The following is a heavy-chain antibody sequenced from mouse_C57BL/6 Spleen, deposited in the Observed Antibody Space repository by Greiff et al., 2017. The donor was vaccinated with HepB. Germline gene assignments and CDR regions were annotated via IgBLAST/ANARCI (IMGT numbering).Heavy chain of an antibody. CDR2: IDPETGGT. V-gene: IGHV1-15*01. CDR3: TRGGYSNYVYWYFDV. Sequence: VKVVESGAELVRPGASVTLSCKASGYTFTDYEMHWVKQTPVHGLEWIGAIDPETGGTAYNQKFKGKAILTADKSSSTAYMELRSLTSEDSAVYYCTRGGYSNYVYWYFDVWGTGTTVTVSS. CDR1: GYTFTDYE. J-gene: IGHJ1*03. D-gene: IGHD2-5*01.